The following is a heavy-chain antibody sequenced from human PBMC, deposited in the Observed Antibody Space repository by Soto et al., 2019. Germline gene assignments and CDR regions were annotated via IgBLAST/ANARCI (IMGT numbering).Heavy chain of an antibody. CDR2: IIPIFGTA. CDR1: GGTFSSYA. J-gene: IGHJ4*02. V-gene: IGHV1-69*13. CDR3: ASALQYCSSTSCYFGY. D-gene: IGHD2-2*01. Sequence: ASVKVSCKASGGTFSSYAISWVRQAPGQGLEWMGGIIPIFGTANYAQKFQGRVTITADESTSTAYMELSSLRSEDTAVYYCASALQYCSSTSCYFGYWGQGTLVTVSS.